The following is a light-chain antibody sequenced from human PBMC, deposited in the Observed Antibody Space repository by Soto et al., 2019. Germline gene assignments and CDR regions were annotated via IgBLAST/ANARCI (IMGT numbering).Light chain of an antibody. CDR3: QSYDSSLSAHVV. CDR2: GNS. Sequence: QSVLTQPPSVSGAPGQRVTISCTGNSSNIGAGYDVHWYQQLPGTAPKLLIYGNSNRPSGVPDRFSGSKSGTSASLAITGLQAEDEADYYCQSYDSSLSAHVVFGGGTQLTVL. J-gene: IGLJ2*01. V-gene: IGLV1-40*01. CDR1: SSNIGAGYD.